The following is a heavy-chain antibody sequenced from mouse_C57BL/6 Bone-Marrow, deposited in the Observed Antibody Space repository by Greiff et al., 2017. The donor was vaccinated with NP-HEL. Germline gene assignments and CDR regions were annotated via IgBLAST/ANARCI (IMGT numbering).Heavy chain of an antibody. CDR1: GFNIKDDY. Sequence: VQLQQSGAELVRPGASVKLSCTASGFNIKDDYMHWVKQRPEQGLEWIGWIDPENGDSAYASQFPGKGTITAATSSNTAYLQLSSLTSEDTAVYYCTKFSTTVVGGYWGQGTTLTVSS. D-gene: IGHD1-1*01. J-gene: IGHJ2*01. CDR2: IDPENGDS. V-gene: IGHV14-4*01. CDR3: TKFSTTVVGGY.